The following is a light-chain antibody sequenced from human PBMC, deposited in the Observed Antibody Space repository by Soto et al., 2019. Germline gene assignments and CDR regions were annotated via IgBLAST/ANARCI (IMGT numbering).Light chain of an antibody. CDR1: QSISSW. V-gene: IGKV1-5*03. CDR2: KAS. CDR3: QQYNIYYT. J-gene: IGKJ2*01. Sequence: DIPMTQSPSTLSASVGDRVTITCRASQSISSWLAWYQQKPGKAPKLLIYKASSLESGVPSRFSGSGSGTEFTLTISSLQPDDFATYYCQQYNIYYTLSQGTKLEIK.